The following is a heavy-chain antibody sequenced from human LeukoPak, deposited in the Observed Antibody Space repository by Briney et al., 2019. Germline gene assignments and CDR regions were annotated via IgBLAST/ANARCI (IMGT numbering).Heavy chain of an antibody. D-gene: IGHD3-3*01. CDR2: IYYSGTT. J-gene: IGHJ6*02. Sequence: SRPWTFTCTAPVAPLSGYYWSGFRKPPGKDLNGLGYIYYSGTTNYNPSLKSRVTISVDTSKNQFSLKLSSVTAADTAVYYCARVFRSPNYYYYYGMDVWGQGTTVTVSS. CDR1: VAPLSGYY. V-gene: IGHV4-59*01. CDR3: ARVFRSPNYYYYYGMDV.